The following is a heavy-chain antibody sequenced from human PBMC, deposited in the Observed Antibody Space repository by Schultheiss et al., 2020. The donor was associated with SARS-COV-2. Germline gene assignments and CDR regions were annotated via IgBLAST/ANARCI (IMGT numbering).Heavy chain of an antibody. CDR3: ARQYSSSWLGNWFDP. Sequence: GGSLRLSCQGSGYSFTSYWIGWVRQMPGKGLEWMGIIYPGDSDTRYSPSFQGQVTISADKSISTAYLQWSSLKASDTAMYYCARQYSSSWLGNWFDPWGQGTLVTVSS. CDR1: GYSFTSYW. D-gene: IGHD6-13*01. CDR2: IYPGDSDT. J-gene: IGHJ5*02. V-gene: IGHV5-51*01.